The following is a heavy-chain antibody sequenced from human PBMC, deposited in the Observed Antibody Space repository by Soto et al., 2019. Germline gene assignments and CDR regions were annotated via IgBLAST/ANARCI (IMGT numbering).Heavy chain of an antibody. Sequence: SETLSLTCTVSGGSISSGDYYWSWIRQPPGKGLEWIGYIYYSGSTYYNPSLKSRVTISVDTSKNQFSLKLSSVTAADTAVYYCARDSGASHYYGMDVWGQGTTVTVSS. CDR1: GGSISSGDYY. CDR3: ARDSGASHYYGMDV. CDR2: IYYSGST. J-gene: IGHJ6*02. D-gene: IGHD3-10*01. V-gene: IGHV4-30-4*01.